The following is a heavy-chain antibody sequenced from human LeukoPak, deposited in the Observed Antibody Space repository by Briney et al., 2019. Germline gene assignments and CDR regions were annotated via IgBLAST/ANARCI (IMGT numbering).Heavy chain of an antibody. CDR2: MNPNSGNT. J-gene: IGHJ1*01. Sequence: ASVEVSCKASGYTFTNYDINWVRQATGQGLEWMGWMNPNSGNTGYAQKFQGRVNMTRNTSISTAYMELSSLTSEDTAVYYCARNGQQVRYFQHWGQGTLVTVSS. V-gene: IGHV1-8*01. CDR1: GYTFTNYD. CDR3: ARNGQQVRYFQH. D-gene: IGHD6-13*01.